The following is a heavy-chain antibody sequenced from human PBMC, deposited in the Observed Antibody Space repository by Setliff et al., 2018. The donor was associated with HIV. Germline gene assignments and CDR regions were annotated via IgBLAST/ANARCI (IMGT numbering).Heavy chain of an antibody. CDR2: ISYRGNT. D-gene: IGHD3-10*01. Sequence: SETLSLTCTVSGDSINGYAWSWIRQPAGQGLEWIGRISYRGNTNYNPALKSRLAISLGTSRNQFFLRLTSVTAADTAVYYCARGLNYYGSGSYLPLGYWGQGTLVTVSS. J-gene: IGHJ4*02. CDR1: GDSINGYA. CDR3: ARGLNYYGSGSYLPLGY. V-gene: IGHV4-4*07.